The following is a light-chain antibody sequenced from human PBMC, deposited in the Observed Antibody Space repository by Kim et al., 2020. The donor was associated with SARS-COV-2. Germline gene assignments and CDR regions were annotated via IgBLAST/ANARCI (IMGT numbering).Light chain of an antibody. CDR1: SSDSYNS. Sequence: QSALTQPRSVSGSPGQSVTISCTGTSSDSYNSVSWYQRHPDKAPKLIIYDVNERPSGVPDRFSGSKSGNTASLTISGLQAEDEADYYCSSFVGTYTWVFGTGTKVTVL. J-gene: IGLJ1*01. V-gene: IGLV2-11*01. CDR2: DVN. CDR3: SSFVGTYTWV.